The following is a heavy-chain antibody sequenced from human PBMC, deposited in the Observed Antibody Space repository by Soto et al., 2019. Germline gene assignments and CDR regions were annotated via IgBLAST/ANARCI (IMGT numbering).Heavy chain of an antibody. J-gene: IGHJ4*02. D-gene: IGHD6-13*01. Sequence: SETLSLTCTVSGGSISSGDYNWSWIRQPPGKGLEWIGYIYYSGSTYYNPSLKSRVTISVDTSKNQFSLKLTSVTAADTAVYYCARGGRYTSSWFFFHSWGQGTLVTVSS. CDR1: GGSISSGDYN. CDR3: ARGGRYTSSWFFFHS. CDR2: IYYSGST. V-gene: IGHV4-30-4*01.